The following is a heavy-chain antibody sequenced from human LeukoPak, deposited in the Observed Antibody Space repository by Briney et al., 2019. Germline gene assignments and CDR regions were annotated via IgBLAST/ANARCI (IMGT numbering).Heavy chain of an antibody. CDR3: AREGIAVAGPGYFDI. CDR1: GFTFSSYD. Sequence: GGSLRLSCAASGFTFSSYDMNWVRQAPGKGLEWVSDISSSGSTIYYADSVKGRFTISRDNAKNSLYLQMNSLRAEDTAVYYCAREGIAVAGPGYFDIWGQGTMVTVSS. J-gene: IGHJ3*02. CDR2: ISSSGSTI. V-gene: IGHV3-48*03. D-gene: IGHD6-19*01.